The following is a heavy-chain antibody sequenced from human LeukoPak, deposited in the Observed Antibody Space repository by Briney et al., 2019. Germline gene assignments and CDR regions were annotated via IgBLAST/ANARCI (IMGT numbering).Heavy chain of an antibody. CDR2: IRYDGSNK. V-gene: IGHV3-30*02. J-gene: IGHJ4*02. CDR3: ATAYCGGDCYSEPFDY. CDR1: GFTFSSYG. Sequence: GGSLRLSCAASGFTFSSYGMHWVRQAPGKGLEWVAFIRYDGSNKYHADSVKGRFTISRDNSKNTLYLQMNSLRAEDTAVYYCATAYCGGDCYSEPFDYWGQGTLVTVSS. D-gene: IGHD2-21*01.